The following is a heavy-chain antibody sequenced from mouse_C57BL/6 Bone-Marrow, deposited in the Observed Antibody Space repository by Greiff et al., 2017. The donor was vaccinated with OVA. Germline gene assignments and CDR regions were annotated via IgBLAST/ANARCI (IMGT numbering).Heavy chain of an antibody. J-gene: IGHJ3*01. Sequence: QVQLQQPGAELVKPGASVKMSCKASGYTFTSYWITWVKQRPGQGLEWIGDIYPGSGSTNYNEKFKSKATLTGDTSSSTAYMQLSSLTSEDSAVYYCARRNAWFAYWGQGTLVTVSA. CDR1: GYTFTSYW. CDR3: ARRNAWFAY. CDR2: IYPGSGST. V-gene: IGHV1-55*01.